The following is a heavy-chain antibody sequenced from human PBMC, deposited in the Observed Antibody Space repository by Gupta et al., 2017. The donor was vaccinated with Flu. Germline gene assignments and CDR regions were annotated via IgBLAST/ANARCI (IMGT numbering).Heavy chain of an antibody. V-gene: IGHV4-39*01. D-gene: IGHD3-10*01. CDR1: GGSVRSDTYY. J-gene: IGHJ2*01. CDR3: ARQPALRGAWYFHP. Sequence: TLSLTCTVSGGSVRSDTYYWAWIRQPPGKGLEWIGSIKYTGHTYDNPSLNSRLSISIDTSKNQFSLRLTSVTTADTALYYCARQPALRGAWYFHPWGR. CDR2: IKYTGHT.